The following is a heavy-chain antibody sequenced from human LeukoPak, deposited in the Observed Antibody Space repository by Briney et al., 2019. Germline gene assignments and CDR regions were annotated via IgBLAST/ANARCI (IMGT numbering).Heavy chain of an antibody. D-gene: IGHD1-26*01. J-gene: IGHJ5*02. CDR1: GYTFTSYD. V-gene: IGHV1-18*01. Sequence: GASVKVSCKASGYTFTSYDITWVRQAPGQGLEWVGWISGYNGNTNYAQKLQGRVTMTTDTSTSTAYMELRSLRSDDTAVYYCARGGIVGVNNWFDPRGQGTLVTVSS. CDR3: ARGGIVGVNNWFDP. CDR2: ISGYNGNT.